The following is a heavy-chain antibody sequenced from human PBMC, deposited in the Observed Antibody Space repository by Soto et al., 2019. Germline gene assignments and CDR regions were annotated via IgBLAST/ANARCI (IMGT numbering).Heavy chain of an antibody. CDR3: AKDRNYTRDMFHY. Sequence: PGGSLRLSCAASGFTFSTYALSWVRQAPGKGLEWVSAISANGQGIYYADSVRGRFTISRDNSKNTIFLHMDSLRAEDTAVYYGAKDRNYTRDMFHYRGQGSLVTVSS. CDR2: ISANGQGI. D-gene: IGHD1-7*01. J-gene: IGHJ4*02. V-gene: IGHV3-23*01. CDR1: GFTFSTYA.